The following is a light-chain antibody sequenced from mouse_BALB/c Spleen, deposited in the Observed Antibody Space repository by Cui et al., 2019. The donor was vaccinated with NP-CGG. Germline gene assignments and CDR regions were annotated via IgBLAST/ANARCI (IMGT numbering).Light chain of an antibody. Sequence: QAFVTQESALTPSPGETVTLTCRSSTGAVTTSNYANWVQEKPDHLFTGLIGGTNNRVPGVPARFSGSLIGDKAALTITGAQTEDEAIYFCALWYSNHWVFGGGTKLTVL. V-gene: IGLV1*01. CDR2: GTN. CDR1: TGAVTTSNY. CDR3: ALWYSNHWV. J-gene: IGLJ1*01.